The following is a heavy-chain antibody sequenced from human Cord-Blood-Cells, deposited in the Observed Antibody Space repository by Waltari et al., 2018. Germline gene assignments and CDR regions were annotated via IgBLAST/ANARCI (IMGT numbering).Heavy chain of an antibody. CDR2: IVVGSGNT. CDR1: GFTFTSSA. Sequence: QMQLVQSGPEVKKPGTSVKVSCKASGFTFTSSAVQWVRQARGQRLEWIGWIVVGSGNTNYAQKFQERVTSTRDMATSTAYMELSSLRSEDTAVYYCAADGGAYDSSGYYFDYWGQGTLVTVSS. CDR3: AADGGAYDSSGYYFDY. D-gene: IGHD3-22*01. J-gene: IGHJ4*02. V-gene: IGHV1-58*01.